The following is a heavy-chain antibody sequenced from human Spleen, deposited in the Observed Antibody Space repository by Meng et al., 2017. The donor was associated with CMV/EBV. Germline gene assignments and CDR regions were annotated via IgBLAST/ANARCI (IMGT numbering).Heavy chain of an antibody. Sequence: CNALGSTFGGSSISLVRECPGQVFEWMGRSIESVGIANYAPKFRGRVTIAADKSTSTAYMERSSLRSEDTAVYYCARISSSGGSWFDPWGQGTLVTVSS. D-gene: IGHD6-6*01. V-gene: IGHV1-69*02. CDR1: GSTFGGSS. J-gene: IGHJ5*02. CDR2: SIESVGIA. CDR3: ARISSSGGSWFDP.